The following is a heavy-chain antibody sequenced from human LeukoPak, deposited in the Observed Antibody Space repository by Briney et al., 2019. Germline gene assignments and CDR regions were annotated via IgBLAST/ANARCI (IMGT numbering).Heavy chain of an antibody. J-gene: IGHJ4*02. CDR1: GFTFSSYA. V-gene: IGHV3-23*01. D-gene: IGHD1-1*01. Sequence: GGSLRLSCAASGFTFSSYAMSWVRQAPGKGLEWVSAISGSGGSTYYADSVKGRFTISRDNSKNTLYLQMNSLRAEDTAVYYCAKPQILRTTGTTSSWDDWGQGTLVTVSS. CDR3: AKPQILRTTGTTSSWDD. CDR2: ISGSGGST.